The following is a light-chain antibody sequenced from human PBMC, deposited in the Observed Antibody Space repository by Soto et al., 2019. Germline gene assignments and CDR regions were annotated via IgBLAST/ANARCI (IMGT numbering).Light chain of an antibody. V-gene: IGLV1-47*01. CDR3: AAWDDSLSGYV. CDR2: RNN. Sequence: QSVLTQPPSASGTPGQMVTISCSGSSSNIGTNYVYWYQPLPGAAPQLIIYRNNERPSGVPDRFSGSKSGTSASLAISGLRSEYEADYYCAAWDDSLSGYVFATGTKVTVL. CDR1: SSNIGTNY. J-gene: IGLJ1*01.